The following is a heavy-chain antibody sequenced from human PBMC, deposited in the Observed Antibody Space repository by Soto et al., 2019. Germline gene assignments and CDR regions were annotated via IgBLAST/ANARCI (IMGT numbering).Heavy chain of an antibody. Sequence: SQTLSLTCAITGDSVSSNSAGWSWVRQSPSRGLEWLGRTYYRSKFYYEYAVSVRGRITINPDTSKNQYSLQLNSVTPDDTAVYFCARGEQYSGRIFDYWGQGTLVTVSS. J-gene: IGHJ4*01. CDR1: GDSVSSNSAG. V-gene: IGHV6-1*01. CDR3: ARGEQYSGRIFDY. D-gene: IGHD1-26*01. CDR2: TYYRSKFYY.